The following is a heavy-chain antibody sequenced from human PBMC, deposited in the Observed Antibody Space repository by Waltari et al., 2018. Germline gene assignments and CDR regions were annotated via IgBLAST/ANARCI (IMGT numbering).Heavy chain of an antibody. CDR1: GFTFSSYE. CDR3: ARGGYDSSGYWYFDY. J-gene: IGHJ4*02. D-gene: IGHD3-22*01. CDR2: ISSSGSTI. V-gene: IGHV3-48*03. Sequence: EVQLVESGGGLVQPGGSLRLSCAASGFTFSSYEMNWVRQAPGKGLEWVSYISSSGSTIYYADSVKGRFTISRDNAKNSLYLQMNSLRAEDTAVYYCARGGYDSSGYWYFDYWGQGTLVTVSS.